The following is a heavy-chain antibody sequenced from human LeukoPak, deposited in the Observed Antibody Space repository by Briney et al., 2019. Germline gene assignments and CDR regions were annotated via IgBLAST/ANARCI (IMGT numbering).Heavy chain of an antibody. J-gene: IGHJ4*02. V-gene: IGHV3-23*01. CDR3: AKQTVEEGWDYFDY. CDR1: GFTFSSYA. Sequence: GGSLRLSCAASGFTFSSYAMTWVRQAPGKGLEGVSAISGSGGSTYYADSVKGRFTISRDNSKNTLYLQMNSLRAEDTAVYYCAKQTVEEGWDYFDYWGQGTLVTVSS. CDR2: ISGSGGST. D-gene: IGHD1-1*01.